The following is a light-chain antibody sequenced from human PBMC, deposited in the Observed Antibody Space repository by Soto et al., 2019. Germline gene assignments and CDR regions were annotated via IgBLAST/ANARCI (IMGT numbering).Light chain of an antibody. J-gene: IGLJ2*01. CDR3: CSYAGSYVV. Sequence: QSVLTQPRSVSGSPGQSVTISCTGTSSDVGGYNYVSWYQQHPGKAPKLMIYDVSKRPSGVPDRFSGSKSGNTASLTISGLQAEEEADYYCCSYAGSYVVFGGGTKVTVL. CDR2: DVS. CDR1: SSDVGGYNY. V-gene: IGLV2-11*01.